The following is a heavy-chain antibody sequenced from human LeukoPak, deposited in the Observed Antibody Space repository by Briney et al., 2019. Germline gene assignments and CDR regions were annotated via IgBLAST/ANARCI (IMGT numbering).Heavy chain of an antibody. J-gene: IGHJ4*02. CDR2: ISYDGSNK. D-gene: IGHD6-19*01. Sequence: AGGSLRLSCAASGFTFSSYAMHWVRQAPGKRLEWVAVISYDGSNKYYADSVKGRLTISRDNSKNTLYLQMNSLRAEDTAVYYCARSSPGIAVAGVDYWGQGTLVTVSS. CDR1: GFTFSSYA. CDR3: ARSSPGIAVAGVDY. V-gene: IGHV3-30-3*01.